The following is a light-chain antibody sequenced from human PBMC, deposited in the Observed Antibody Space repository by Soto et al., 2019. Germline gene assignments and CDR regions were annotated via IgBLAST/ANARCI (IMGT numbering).Light chain of an antibody. Sequence: QLVLTQSPSASASLEASVKLTCTLSSGHSRYAIAWHQQQPEKGPRYLMKVNSDGSHNKGDGIPDRFSGSSSGAERYLTISSLQSEDEADYYCQTWGTGIRVFGGGTKVTVL. CDR2: VNSDGSH. J-gene: IGLJ3*02. V-gene: IGLV4-69*01. CDR1: SGHSRYA. CDR3: QTWGTGIRV.